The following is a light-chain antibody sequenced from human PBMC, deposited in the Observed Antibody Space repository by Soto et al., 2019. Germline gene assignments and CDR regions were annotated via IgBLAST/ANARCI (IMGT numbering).Light chain of an antibody. CDR2: DAS. Sequence: EIVLTQSPAILSLSPGERATLSCRASQSISRSLAWYQQKPGQAPRLLISDASTRATGIPARFSGSGSGTEFTLTISSLQSEDFALYYCHQYNSWPPGTFGQGT. CDR3: HQYNSWPPGT. CDR1: QSISRS. V-gene: IGKV3-15*01. J-gene: IGKJ2*01.